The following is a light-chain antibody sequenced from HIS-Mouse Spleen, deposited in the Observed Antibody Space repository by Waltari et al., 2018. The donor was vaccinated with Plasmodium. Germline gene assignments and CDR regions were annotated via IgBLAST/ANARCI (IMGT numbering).Light chain of an antibody. Sequence: SYELTQPPSVSVSPGQTARITCSGDALPKKYAYWYQQKSGQAPGLVIYEASKRPSGIPEGFSGSSSGTMATLTISGDQVEDEADYYCYSTDSSGNHRVFGGGTKLTVL. CDR2: EAS. V-gene: IGLV3-10*01. CDR3: YSTDSSGNHRV. CDR1: ALPKKY. J-gene: IGLJ3*02.